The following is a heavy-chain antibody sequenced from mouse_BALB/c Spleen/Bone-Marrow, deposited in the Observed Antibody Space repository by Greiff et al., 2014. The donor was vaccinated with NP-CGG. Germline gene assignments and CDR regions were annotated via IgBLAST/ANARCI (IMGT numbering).Heavy chain of an antibody. CDR3: ATARATWFAY. D-gene: IGHD3-2*01. CDR2: ILPGSGCT. V-gene: IGHV1-9*01. J-gene: IGHJ3*01. CDR1: GYTFSSYW. Sequence: QVQLQQSGAELMKPGASVKISCKATGYTFSSYWIEWVKQRPGHGLEWIGEILPGSGCTNYNEKFKGKATFTADTSSNTAYMQLSSLTSEDSAVYYCATARATWFAYWGQGTLVTVSA.